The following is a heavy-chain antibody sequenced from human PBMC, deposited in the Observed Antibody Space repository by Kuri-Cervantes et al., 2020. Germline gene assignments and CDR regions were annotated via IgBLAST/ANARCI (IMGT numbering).Heavy chain of an antibody. CDR1: GLTFAEYA. CDR3: AKDRGSGWYDFDY. D-gene: IGHD6-19*01. Sequence: GGSLRLSCAASGLTFAEYAMHWVRQAPGKGLEWVSAISDSGGRTYFADSVKGRFTISRDNSKNTLYLQMNSLRAEDTAVYYCAKDRGSGWYDFDYWGQGTLVTVSS. V-gene: IGHV3-23*01. CDR2: ISDSGGRT. J-gene: IGHJ4*02.